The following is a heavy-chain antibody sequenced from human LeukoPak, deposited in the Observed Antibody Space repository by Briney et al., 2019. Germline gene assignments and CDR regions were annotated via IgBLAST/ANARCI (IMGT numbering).Heavy chain of an antibody. Sequence: GGSLRLSCAASGFTFSSYAMHWVRQAPGKGLEWVAVISYDGSNKYYADSVKGRFTISRDNSKNTLYLQMNSLRAEDTAVYYCAREDDSSGYYIDYWGRGTLVTVSS. J-gene: IGHJ4*02. CDR3: AREDDSSGYYIDY. D-gene: IGHD3-22*01. CDR2: ISYDGSNK. CDR1: GFTFSSYA. V-gene: IGHV3-30-3*01.